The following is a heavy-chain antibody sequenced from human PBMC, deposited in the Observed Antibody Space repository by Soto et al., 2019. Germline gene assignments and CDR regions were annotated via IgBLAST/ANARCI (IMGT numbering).Heavy chain of an antibody. CDR2: ISSLGGST. Sequence: LRLSCAASGFMFSNYAMTWVRQAPGKGLEWVSVISSLGGSTFYADSVKGRFTISRDNSKSTLYLQMNSLRTEDTAVYYCAKEEGSTWYPTDHWGQGTLVTVSS. CDR1: GFMFSNYA. V-gene: IGHV3-23*01. D-gene: IGHD6-13*01. J-gene: IGHJ4*02. CDR3: AKEEGSTWYPTDH.